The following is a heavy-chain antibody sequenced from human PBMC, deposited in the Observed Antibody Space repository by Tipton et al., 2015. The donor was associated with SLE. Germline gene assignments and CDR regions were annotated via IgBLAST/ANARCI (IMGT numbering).Heavy chain of an antibody. CDR2: INHSGST. CDR1: GGSFSGYY. J-gene: IGHJ4*02. CDR3: ARGRYCSSTSCSYYFDY. D-gene: IGHD2-2*01. V-gene: IGHV4-34*01. Sequence: LRLSCAVYGGSFSGYYWSWIRQPPGKGLEWIGEINHSGSTNCNPSLKSRVTISIDTSKNQFSLKVSSVTAADTAVYYCARGRYCSSTSCSYYFDYWGQGTLVTVSS.